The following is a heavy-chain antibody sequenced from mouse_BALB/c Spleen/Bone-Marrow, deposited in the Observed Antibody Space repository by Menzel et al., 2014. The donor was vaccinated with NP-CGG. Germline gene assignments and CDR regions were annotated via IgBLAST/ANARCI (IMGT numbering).Heavy chain of an antibody. D-gene: IGHD5-1*01. J-gene: IGHJ3*01. V-gene: IGHV1S135*01. Sequence: VQLQEAGSGLVQPGASVKVSCKSSGYGFTSYNIYWGKQCHGKSLEWIGYIDPYNGDTNYNLQLQVKATFTVDESCRIANMHLNGLTAENTAVYYCTSCSTYEAWFAYWCHWALVTDSA. CDR1: GYGFTSYN. CDR3: TSCSTYEAWFAY. CDR2: IDPYNGDT.